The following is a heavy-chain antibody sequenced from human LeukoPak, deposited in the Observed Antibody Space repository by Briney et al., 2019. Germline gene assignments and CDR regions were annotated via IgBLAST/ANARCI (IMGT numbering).Heavy chain of an antibody. V-gene: IGHV3-7*03. CDR3: ASNYGG. Sequence: SGGSLRLSCAASGFTFSSYWMSWVRQAPGKGLEWVANIRQDGSKKFYVDSVRGRFTISRDNAKNSLSLQMNSLRAEDTAVYYCASNYGGWGQGTLVTVSS. D-gene: IGHD4-11*01. J-gene: IGHJ4*02. CDR2: IRQDGSKK. CDR1: GFTFSSYW.